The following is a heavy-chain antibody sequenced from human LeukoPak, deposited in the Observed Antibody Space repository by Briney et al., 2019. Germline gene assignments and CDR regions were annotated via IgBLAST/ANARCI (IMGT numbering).Heavy chain of an antibody. CDR2: INPNSVGT. CDR1: GYTFTGYY. D-gene: IGHD5-12*01. CDR3: ARGVGESGYSGYQPRRDLVGPYYYYMDV. V-gene: IGHV1-2*02. J-gene: IGHJ6*03. Sequence: ASVKVSCKASGYTFTGYYMHRVRQAPGQGVEWMGWINPNSVGTNYAQKLQGRVTMTRDTSIRTAYMELSRLRSDDTAVYYCARGVGESGYSGYQPRRDLVGPYYYYMDVWGKGTTVTVSS.